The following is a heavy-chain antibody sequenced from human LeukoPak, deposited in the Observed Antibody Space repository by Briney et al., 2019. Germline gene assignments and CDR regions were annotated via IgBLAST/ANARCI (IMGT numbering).Heavy chain of an antibody. J-gene: IGHJ3*02. CDR2: ISAYNGNT. CDR3: ARAGELRYFDWLLWRDAFDI. V-gene: IGHV1-18*01. D-gene: IGHD3-9*01. CDR1: GYTFTSYG. Sequence: ASVKVSCKASGYTFTSYGISWVRQAPGQGPEWMGWISAYNGNTNYAQKLQGRVTMTTDTSTSTAYMELRSLRSDDTAVDYCARAGELRYFDWLLWRDAFDIWGQGTMVTVSS.